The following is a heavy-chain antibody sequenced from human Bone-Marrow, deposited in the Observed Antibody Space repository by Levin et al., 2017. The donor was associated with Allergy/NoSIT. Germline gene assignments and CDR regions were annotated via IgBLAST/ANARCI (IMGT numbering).Heavy chain of an antibody. J-gene: IGHJ4*02. V-gene: IGHV7-4-1*02. CDR1: GHTFTSYP. CDR3: ASGNDFDH. CDR2: INTNTGNP. Sequence: VASVKVSCKASGHTFTSYPMNWVRQAPGQGLEWLGWINTNTGNPTYAQAFRGRFVFSLDTSVTTAYLQISSLKSEDTAVYYCASGNDFDHWGQGTLVTVSS.